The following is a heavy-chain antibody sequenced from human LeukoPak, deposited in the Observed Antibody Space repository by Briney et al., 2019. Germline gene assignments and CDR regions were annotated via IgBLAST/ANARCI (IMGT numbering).Heavy chain of an antibody. CDR2: IYYDGST. CDR3: ARRRDRGYDFDS. J-gene: IGHJ4*02. Sequence: SQTLSLTCTVSGGSISGGDYYWSWIRQHPGKGLEWVGYIYYDGSTFYNPSLKSRLTISLDTPESQFSLRLSSVTAADTAVYYCARRRDRGYDFDSWGRGALVTVSS. V-gene: IGHV4-31*03. D-gene: IGHD5-12*01. CDR1: GGSISGGDYY.